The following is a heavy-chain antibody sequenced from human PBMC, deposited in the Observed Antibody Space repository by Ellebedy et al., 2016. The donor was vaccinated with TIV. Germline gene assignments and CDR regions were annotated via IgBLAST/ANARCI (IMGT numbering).Heavy chain of an antibody. CDR3: ARDQYSSGWQPFHYYYYDMDV. D-gene: IGHD6-19*01. J-gene: IGHJ6*02. V-gene: IGHV1-18*01. CDR1: GYTFTSYG. Sequence: AASVTVSCKASGYTFTSYGISWVRQAPGQGLEWMGWMSTYNGNTNYARKLQGRVTMTTDTSTSTAYMELRSLRSDDTAVYYCARDQYSSGWQPFHYYYYDMDVWGQGTTVTVSS. CDR2: MSTYNGNT.